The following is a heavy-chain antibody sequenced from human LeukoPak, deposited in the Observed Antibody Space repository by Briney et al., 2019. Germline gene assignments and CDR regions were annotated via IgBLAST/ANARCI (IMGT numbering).Heavy chain of an antibody. Sequence: PGGSLRLSCAASGFTFSSYSMNWVRQAPGKGLEWVSSISSSSSYIYYADSVKGRFTISRDNAKNSLYLQMNSLRAEDTAVYYCARGLAVAAMGDYWGQGTLVTVSS. D-gene: IGHD6-19*01. CDR3: ARGLAVAAMGDY. CDR2: ISSSSSYI. J-gene: IGHJ4*02. V-gene: IGHV3-21*01. CDR1: GFTFSSYS.